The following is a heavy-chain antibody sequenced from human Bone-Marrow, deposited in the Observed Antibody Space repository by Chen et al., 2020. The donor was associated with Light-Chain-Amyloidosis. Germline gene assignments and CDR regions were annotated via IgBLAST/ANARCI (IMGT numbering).Heavy chain of an antibody. CDR2: IYYSGST. J-gene: IGHJ4*02. Sequence: QLQLQESGPGLVKPSETLSLTCTVSRGSISSSSYYWGWIRQPPGQGLEWIGIIYYSGSTYYNPPLRCRVGTSVCTSKNQFSLRVSAVTAADTAVEDGARHACCGDYCLDWGEVTLVSVSS. CDR3: ARHACCGDYCLD. V-gene: IGHV4-39*01. CDR1: RGSISSSSYY. D-gene: IGHD4-17*01.